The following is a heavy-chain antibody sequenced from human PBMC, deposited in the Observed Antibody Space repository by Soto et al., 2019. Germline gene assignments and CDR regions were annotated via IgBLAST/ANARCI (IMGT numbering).Heavy chain of an antibody. J-gene: IGHJ4*02. D-gene: IGHD2-2*01. CDR3: ATGLKDASNRPSFDS. CDR2: ILALESHK. V-gene: IGHV3-11*01. Sequence: GGSLRLSCSVSGFNFCDYYLNWIRYTPGKGLEWVSSILALESHKYYTASVLGRFSISRDNARKSLFLQMTDLRVEDTGIYFCATGLKDASNRPSFDSWGPGTAVTVSS. CDR1: GFNFCDYY.